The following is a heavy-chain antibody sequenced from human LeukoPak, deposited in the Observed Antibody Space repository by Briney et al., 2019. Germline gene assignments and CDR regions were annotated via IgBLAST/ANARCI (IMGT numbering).Heavy chain of an antibody. J-gene: IGHJ4*02. CDR2: IYHSGST. Sequence: SETLSLTCAVSGGSISSCNWWSWLRQPPGKGLGWIEVIYHSGSTNYNPSLKSRVTISVDKSKNPFSLKLNTVTAADTAVYYCARQVPDSSSSDWGQGTLVTVSS. CDR3: ARQVPDSSSSD. CDR1: GGSISSCNW. D-gene: IGHD6-13*01. V-gene: IGHV4-4*02.